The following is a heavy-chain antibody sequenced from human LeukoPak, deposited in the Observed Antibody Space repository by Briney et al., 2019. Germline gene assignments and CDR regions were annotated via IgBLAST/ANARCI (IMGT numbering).Heavy chain of an antibody. CDR2: IDPEHGET. V-gene: IGHV1-24*01. CDR3: ATCLAYCGGDCYNY. Sequence: ASVQVPCQVSGYTLTELSMHWVRQAPGKGLAGMGVIDPEHGETIYAQKFQGRVTMTEDTSTDTAYMELSSLRSEDTAVYYCATCLAYCGGDCYNYWGEGTLVTVSS. J-gene: IGHJ4*02. D-gene: IGHD2-21*02. CDR1: GYTLTELS.